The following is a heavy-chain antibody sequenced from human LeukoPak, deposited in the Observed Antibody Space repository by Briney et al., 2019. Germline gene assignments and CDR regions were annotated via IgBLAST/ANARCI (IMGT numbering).Heavy chain of an antibody. CDR1: GYTFTSYD. CDR3: ARGSREPTGDY. CDR2: INPSGGST. V-gene: IGHV1-46*01. Sequence: ASVKVSCKASGYTFTSYDMNWVRQAPGQGLEWMGIINPSGGSTSYAQKFQGRVTMTRDMSTSTVYMELSSLRSEDTAVYSCARGSREPTGDYWGQGTLVTVSS. J-gene: IGHJ4*02. D-gene: IGHD1-14*01.